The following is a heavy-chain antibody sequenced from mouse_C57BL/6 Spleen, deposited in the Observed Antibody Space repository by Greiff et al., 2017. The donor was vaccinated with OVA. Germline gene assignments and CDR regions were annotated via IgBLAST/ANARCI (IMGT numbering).Heavy chain of an antibody. J-gene: IGHJ2*01. D-gene: IGHD1-1*01. V-gene: IGHV1-58*01. CDR3: ATTTTVVAPYFDY. CDR1: GYTFTSYG. CDR2: IYIGNGYT. Sequence: EVKLMESGAELVRPGSSVKMSCKTSGYTFTSYGINWVKQRPGQGLEWIGYIYIGNGYTEYNEKFKGKATLTSDTSSSTAYMQLSSLTSEDSAIYFCATTTTVVAPYFDYWGQGTTLTVSS.